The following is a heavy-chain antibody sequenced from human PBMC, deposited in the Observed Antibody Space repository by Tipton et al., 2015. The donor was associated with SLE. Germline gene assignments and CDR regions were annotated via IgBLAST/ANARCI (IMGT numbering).Heavy chain of an antibody. Sequence: QVQLVQSGSELKKPGASVKVSCKASGYSFTTYSMNWVRQAPGQGLEWMGCINTNTGNPTYAQVFTGRFVLSLDTSVTTAYLEISNLKAEDTAVYYCARSYSGYDEAADYWGQGTLVTVSS. J-gene: IGHJ4*02. CDR1: GYSFTTYS. D-gene: IGHD5-12*01. CDR2: INTNTGNP. V-gene: IGHV7-4-1*02. CDR3: ARSYSGYDEAADY.